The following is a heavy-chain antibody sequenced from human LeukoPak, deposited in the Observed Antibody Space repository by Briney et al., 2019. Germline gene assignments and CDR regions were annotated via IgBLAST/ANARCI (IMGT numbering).Heavy chain of an antibody. Sequence: ASVKVSCKASGYTFTGYYMHWVRQAPGQGREWMGWINPNSGGTNYAQKFQGRVTMTRDTSISTAYMELSRLRSDDTAVYYCASSLGGQQTYYYDSSGLDYWGQGTLVTVSS. CDR3: ASSLGGQQTYYYDSSGLDY. V-gene: IGHV1-2*02. CDR1: GYTFTGYY. CDR2: INPNSGGT. J-gene: IGHJ4*02. D-gene: IGHD3-22*01.